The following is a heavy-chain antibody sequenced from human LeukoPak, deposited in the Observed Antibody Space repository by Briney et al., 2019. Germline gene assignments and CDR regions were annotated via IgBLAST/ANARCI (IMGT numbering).Heavy chain of an antibody. Sequence: GGSLRLSRAASGFTFSSYDMHWVRQATGKGLEWVSAIGTAGDTYYPGPVKGRFTISRENAKNSLYLQMNSLRAGDTAVYYCARDAGGYYYGSGQGAFDIWGQGTVVTVSS. CDR3: ARDAGGYYYGSGQGAFDI. D-gene: IGHD3-10*01. CDR2: IGTAGDT. CDR1: GFTFSSYD. J-gene: IGHJ3*02. V-gene: IGHV3-13*01.